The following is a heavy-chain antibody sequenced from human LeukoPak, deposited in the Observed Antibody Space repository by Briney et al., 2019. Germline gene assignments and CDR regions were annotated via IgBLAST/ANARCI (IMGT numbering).Heavy chain of an antibody. CDR3: AKVWGTSPPAFDI. Sequence: GGSLRLSCAASGFTFSSYSMNWVRQAPGKGLEWVSYISSSSSTIYYADSVKGRFTISRDNAKNTLYLQMNSLRADDAAVYYCAKVWGTSPPAFDIWGQGTMVTVSS. CDR2: ISSSSSTI. CDR1: GFTFSSYS. V-gene: IGHV3-48*01. D-gene: IGHD3-16*01. J-gene: IGHJ3*02.